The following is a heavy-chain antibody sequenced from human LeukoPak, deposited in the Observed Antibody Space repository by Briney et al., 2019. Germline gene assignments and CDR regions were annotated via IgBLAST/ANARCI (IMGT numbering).Heavy chain of an antibody. CDR3: ATTAAAGQLDY. CDR2: ITDSGGST. Sequence: GGSLRLSCAASGFTFSTYGMTWVRQAPGKGLEWVSSITDSGGSTYYADSVKGRFTIFRDNSKSTLYVQMNSLRAEDTAIYYCATTAAAGQLDYWGQGTLVTVSS. V-gene: IGHV3-23*01. J-gene: IGHJ4*02. D-gene: IGHD6-13*01. CDR1: GFTFSTYG.